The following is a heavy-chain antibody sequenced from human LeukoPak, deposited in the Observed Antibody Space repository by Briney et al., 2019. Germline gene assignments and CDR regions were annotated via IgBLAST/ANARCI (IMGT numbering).Heavy chain of an antibody. D-gene: IGHD6-19*01. CDR2: IEQDGGET. CDR1: GFTFSSYE. Sequence: PGGSLRLSCAASGFTFSSYEMNWVRQAPGKGLEWVANIEQDGGETYYVDSVKGRFTIYRDNDKNSLSLQLNSLRAEDTAVYYCARRGTISGWYWAYYFDYWGQGTLVTVSS. J-gene: IGHJ4*02. V-gene: IGHV3-7*01. CDR3: ARRGTISGWYWAYYFDY.